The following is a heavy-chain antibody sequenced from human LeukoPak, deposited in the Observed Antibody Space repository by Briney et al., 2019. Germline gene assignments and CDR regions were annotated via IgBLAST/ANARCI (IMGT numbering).Heavy chain of an antibody. V-gene: IGHV3-30*03. Sequence: PGRSLRLSCAASGFTFSSYGMHWVRQAPGKGLEWVAVISYDGSNKYYADSVKGRFTISRDNSKNTLYLQMNSLRDEDTAVYYCARDIHWAFDYWGQGTLVTVSS. CDR1: GFTFSSYG. CDR3: ARDIHWAFDY. D-gene: IGHD7-27*01. J-gene: IGHJ4*02. CDR2: ISYDGSNK.